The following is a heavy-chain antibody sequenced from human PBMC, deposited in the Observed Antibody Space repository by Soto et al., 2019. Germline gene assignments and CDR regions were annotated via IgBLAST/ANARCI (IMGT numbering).Heavy chain of an antibody. Sequence: PGGSLRLSCAASGFTFSSYAMSWVRQAPGKGLEWVSAISGSGGSTYYADSVKGRFTISRDNSKNTLYLQMNSLRAEDTAVYYCAKDGVLLWFGELSRAFDIWGQGTMVTVSS. J-gene: IGHJ3*02. V-gene: IGHV3-23*01. CDR3: AKDGVLLWFGELSRAFDI. CDR1: GFTFSSYA. CDR2: ISGSGGST. D-gene: IGHD3-10*01.